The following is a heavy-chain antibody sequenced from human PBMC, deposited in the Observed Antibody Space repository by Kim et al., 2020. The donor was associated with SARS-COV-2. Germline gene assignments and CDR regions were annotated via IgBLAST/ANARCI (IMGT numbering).Heavy chain of an antibody. D-gene: IGHD3-16*01. Sequence: GGSLRLSCLASGFTFSTYAMTWVRQAPGKGLEWVAVTSSDGNVRYYADSVKGRFTISRANSKNTLYLQMNSLSAEDTAMYCCAREGYASGTIGDFDYWGQGTLVTVSS. CDR1: GFTFSTYA. J-gene: IGHJ4*02. CDR3: AREGYASGTIGDFDY. CDR2: TSSDGNVR. V-gene: IGHV3-30*04.